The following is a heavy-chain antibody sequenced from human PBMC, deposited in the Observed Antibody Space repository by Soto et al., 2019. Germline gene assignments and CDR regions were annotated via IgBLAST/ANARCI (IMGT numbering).Heavy chain of an antibody. Sequence: ASLKVSCKASGYTFTIYDINWVRQATGQGLEWMGWMNPNSGNTGYAQKFQGRVTMTRDTSTSTVYMELSSLRSEDTAVYYCARDKASGFDPWGQGTLITVSS. CDR2: MNPNSGNT. CDR3: ARDKASGFDP. V-gene: IGHV1-8*01. J-gene: IGHJ5*02. CDR1: GYTFTIYD.